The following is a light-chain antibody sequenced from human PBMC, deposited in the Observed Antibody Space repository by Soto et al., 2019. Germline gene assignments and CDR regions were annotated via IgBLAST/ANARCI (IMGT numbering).Light chain of an antibody. J-gene: IGLJ1*01. CDR1: SSNIGAGYD. Sequence: QSVLTQPPSVSGAPGQRGTISCTGSSSNIGAGYDVHWYQQLPGTAPKLLLYGNSNRPSGVPDRFSGSKAGTSASLAITGLQAEDEADYYCQSYDSRRSGVFGTATKLTVL. CDR3: QSYDSRRSGV. CDR2: GNS. V-gene: IGLV1-40*01.